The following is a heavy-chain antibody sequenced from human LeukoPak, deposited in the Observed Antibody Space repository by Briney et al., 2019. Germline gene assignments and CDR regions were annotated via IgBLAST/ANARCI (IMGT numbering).Heavy chain of an antibody. J-gene: IGHJ6*03. Sequence: SETLSLTCAVYGGSFSGYYWSWIRQPPGKGLEWIGEINHSGSTNYNPSLKSRVTISVDTSKNQFSLKLSSVTAADTAVYYCARADYYDSSGHYYMDVWGKGTTVTVSS. CDR2: INHSGST. CDR3: ARADYYDSSGHYYMDV. D-gene: IGHD3-22*01. V-gene: IGHV4-34*01. CDR1: GGSFSGYY.